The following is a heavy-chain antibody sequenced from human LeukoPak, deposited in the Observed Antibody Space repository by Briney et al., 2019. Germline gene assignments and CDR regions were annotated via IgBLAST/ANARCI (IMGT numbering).Heavy chain of an antibody. J-gene: IGHJ4*02. V-gene: IGHV3-30*02. D-gene: IGHD1-26*01. CDR3: AKDEIQGVVGAGPGY. Sequence: GALRLSLAASGFTFSSHCIHLVRQAPGKGLEGVAFIQNDGSNKFYADSVKGRFTISRDNSENTLYLQMNSLRTEDTAIYHCAKDEIQGVVGAGPGYWGQGTLVTVSP. CDR1: GFTFSSHC. CDR2: IQNDGSNK.